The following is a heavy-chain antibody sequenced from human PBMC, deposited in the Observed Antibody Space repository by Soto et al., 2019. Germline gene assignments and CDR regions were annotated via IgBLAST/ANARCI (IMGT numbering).Heavy chain of an antibody. CDR1: GGTFSSYA. CDR3: ARDRYSSSSSLYYGMDV. D-gene: IGHD6-6*01. J-gene: IGHJ6*02. CDR2: IIPIFGTA. Sequence: SVKVSCKASGGTFSSYAISWVRQAPGQGLEWMGGIIPIFGTANYAQKFQGRVTITADESTSTAYMELSSLRSEDTAVYYCARDRYSSSSSLYYGMDVWGQGTTVTVCS. V-gene: IGHV1-69*13.